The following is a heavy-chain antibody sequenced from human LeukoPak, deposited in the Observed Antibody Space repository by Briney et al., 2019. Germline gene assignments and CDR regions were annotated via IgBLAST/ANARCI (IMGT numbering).Heavy chain of an antibody. D-gene: IGHD3-22*01. Sequence: GGSLRLSCAASGFTFSTDAMSWVRQAPGKGLEWVSAIIGSGGRTYYADSVKGRFTISRDNSENTLYLQMNSLRAEDTAVYYCAKGNYYDSSSYLYYFDYWGQGTLVTVSS. V-gene: IGHV3-23*01. CDR2: IIGSGGRT. J-gene: IGHJ4*02. CDR1: GFTFSTDA. CDR3: AKGNYYDSSSYLYYFDY.